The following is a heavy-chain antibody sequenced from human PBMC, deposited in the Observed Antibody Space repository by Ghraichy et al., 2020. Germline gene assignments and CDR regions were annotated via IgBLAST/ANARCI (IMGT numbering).Heavy chain of an antibody. CDR2: ISSSGSTI. V-gene: IGHV3-11*01. CDR1: GFTFSDYY. CDR3: ARGGDCSGGSCYPREYYYYGMDV. D-gene: IGHD2-15*01. J-gene: IGHJ6*02. Sequence: GESLNISCAASGFTFSDYYMSWIRQAPGKGLEWVSYISSSGSTIYYADSVKGRFTISRDNAKNSLYLQMNSLRAEDTAVYYCARGGDCSGGSCYPREYYYYGMDVWGQGTTVTVSS.